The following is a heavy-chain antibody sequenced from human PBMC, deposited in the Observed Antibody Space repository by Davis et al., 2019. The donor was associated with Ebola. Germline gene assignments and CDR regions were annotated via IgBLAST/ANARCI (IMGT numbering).Heavy chain of an antibody. CDR2: INRDGTTT. CDR3: MSLSGAS. V-gene: IGHV3-74*01. D-gene: IGHD3-16*02. CDR1: GFILSNSW. J-gene: IGHJ5*02. Sequence: GESLKTSCAASGFILSNSWMSWVRHRPGEGLVWVSHINRDGTTTNYADFVKGRFTIFRDNANNTLYLKMNSLRVQDTAVYYCMSLSGASWGPGTLVTVSS.